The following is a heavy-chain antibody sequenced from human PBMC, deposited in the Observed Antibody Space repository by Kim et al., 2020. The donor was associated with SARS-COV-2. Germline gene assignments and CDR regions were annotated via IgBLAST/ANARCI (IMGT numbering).Heavy chain of an antibody. CDR3: ARDRANWNHLMRGHFDY. D-gene: IGHD1-20*01. Sequence: VKSRITINPDTSKNQFSLQLNSVTPEDTAVYYCARDRANWNHLMRGHFDYWGQGTLVTVSS. J-gene: IGHJ4*02. V-gene: IGHV6-1*01.